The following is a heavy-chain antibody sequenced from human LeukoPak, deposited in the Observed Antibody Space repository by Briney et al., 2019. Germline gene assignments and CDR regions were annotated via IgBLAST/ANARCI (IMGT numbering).Heavy chain of an antibody. V-gene: IGHV1-18*04. D-gene: IGHD4-17*01. J-gene: IGHJ5*02. Sequence: ASVKVSCTASGYTFTDYYMHWVRQAPGQGLEWMGWISVYNGNTNYAQKLQGRVTMTTDTSTSTACMELRSLRSDDRAVYYCARCLFGGDYGLGWFDPWGQGTLVTVSS. CDR2: ISVYNGNT. CDR3: ARCLFGGDYGLGWFDP. CDR1: GYTFTDYY.